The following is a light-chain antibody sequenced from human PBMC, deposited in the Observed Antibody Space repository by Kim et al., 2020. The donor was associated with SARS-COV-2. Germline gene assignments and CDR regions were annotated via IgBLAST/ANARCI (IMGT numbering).Light chain of an antibody. J-gene: IGLJ2*01. CDR3: QTWGTGIHVV. CDR1: SGHSSYA. CDR2: LNSDGSH. V-gene: IGLV4-69*01. Sequence: VKLTCTRSSGHSSYAIAWHQQQPEKGPRYLMKLNSDGSHSKGDGIPDRFSGSSSGAERYLTISSLQSEDEADYYCQTWGTGIHVVFGGGTQLTVL.